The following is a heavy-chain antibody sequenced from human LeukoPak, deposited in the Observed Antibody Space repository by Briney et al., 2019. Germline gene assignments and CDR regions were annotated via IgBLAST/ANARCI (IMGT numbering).Heavy chain of an antibody. J-gene: IGHJ6*02. V-gene: IGHV3-30*18. Sequence: GGSLRLSCAASGFTFSSYGMHWVRQAPGMGLEWVAVISYDGSNKYYADSVKGRFTISRDNSKNTLYLQMNSLGAEDTAVYYCAKDGKTYYYDSSAYGMDVWGQGTTVTVSS. CDR1: GFTFSSYG. CDR2: ISYDGSNK. CDR3: AKDGKTYYYDSSAYGMDV. D-gene: IGHD3-22*01.